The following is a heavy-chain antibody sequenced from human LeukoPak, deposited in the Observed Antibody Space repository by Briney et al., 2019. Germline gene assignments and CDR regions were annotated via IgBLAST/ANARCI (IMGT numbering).Heavy chain of an antibody. D-gene: IGHD2-8*01. J-gene: IGHJ6*02. CDR1: GGTFSSYA. CDR2: IIPIPGIA. CDR3: ARVLDYYYGMDV. V-gene: IGHV1-69*04. Sequence: EASVKVSCKASGGTFSSYAISWVRQAPGQGLEWMGRIIPIPGIANYAQKFQGRVTITADKSTSTAYMELSSLRSEDTAVYHCARVLDYYYGMDVWGQGTTVTVSS.